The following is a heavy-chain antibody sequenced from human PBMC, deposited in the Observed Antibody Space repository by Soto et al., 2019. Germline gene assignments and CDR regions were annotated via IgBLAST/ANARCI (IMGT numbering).Heavy chain of an antibody. CDR3: ARLNTAMDYFDY. V-gene: IGHV4-61*01. D-gene: IGHD5-18*01. J-gene: IGHJ4*02. Sequence: PSETMSLTCTVAGGSVSIGSYYWSCIRQPPGKGLEWIGYIYYSGSTNYNPSLKSRVTISVDTSKNQFSLKLSSVTAADTAVYYCARLNTAMDYFDYWGQGTLVTVSS. CDR1: GGSVSIGSYY. CDR2: IYYSGST.